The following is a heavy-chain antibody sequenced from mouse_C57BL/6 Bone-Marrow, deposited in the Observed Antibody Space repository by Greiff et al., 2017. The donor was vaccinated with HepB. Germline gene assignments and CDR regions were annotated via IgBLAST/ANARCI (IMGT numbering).Heavy chain of an antibody. J-gene: IGHJ4*01. CDR3: ASPIYYGNHYYAMDY. CDR2: INPNYGTT. V-gene: IGHV1-39*01. D-gene: IGHD2-1*01. CDR1: GYSFTDYN. Sequence: VQLQQSGPELVKPGASVKISCKASGYSFTDYNMNWVKQSNGKSLEWIGVINPNYGTTSYNQKFKGKATLTVDQSSSTAYMQLNSLTSEDSAVYYCASPIYYGNHYYAMDYWGQGTSVTVSS.